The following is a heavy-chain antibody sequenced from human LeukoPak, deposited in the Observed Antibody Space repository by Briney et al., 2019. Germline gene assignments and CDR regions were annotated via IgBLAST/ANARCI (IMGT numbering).Heavy chain of an antibody. CDR1: GYTFTGYY. V-gene: IGHV1-2*02. Sequence: ASVKVSCKASGYTFTGYYMHWVRQAPGQGLEWMGWINPNSGGTNYAQKFQGRVTMTGDTSISTAYMELSRLRPDDTAVYYCARDLLRIGPIAQYYYGMDVWGQGTTVTVSS. D-gene: IGHD2-21*01. CDR2: INPNSGGT. J-gene: IGHJ6*02. CDR3: ARDLLRIGPIAQYYYGMDV.